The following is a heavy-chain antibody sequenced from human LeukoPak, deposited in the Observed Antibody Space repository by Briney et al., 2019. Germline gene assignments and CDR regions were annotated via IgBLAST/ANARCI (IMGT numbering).Heavy chain of an antibody. CDR1: GFTFSSYS. CDR3: ARQGYFHYMDV. V-gene: IGHV3-21*01. J-gene: IGHJ6*03. Sequence: GWSLRLSCASSGFTFSSYSMNWIRQAPGKGLEWVSSISSSSSYIYYADSVKGRFTISRDNAKISLYLQVNSLRAEDTAVYYCARQGYFHYMDVWGKGTTVTISS. CDR2: ISSSSSYI.